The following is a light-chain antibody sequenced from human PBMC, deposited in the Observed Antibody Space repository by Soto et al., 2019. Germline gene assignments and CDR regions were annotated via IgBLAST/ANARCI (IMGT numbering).Light chain of an antibody. Sequence: IQLTQSPSSLSASVGDRVSITCRASQDIRNALGWYQQKPGKAPKLLIYKASSLESGVPSRFSGSGSGTEFTLTISSLQPDDFATYYCQQYNSYSRTFGQGTKVDIK. V-gene: IGKV1-5*03. CDR3: QQYNSYSRT. CDR1: QDIRNA. CDR2: KAS. J-gene: IGKJ1*01.